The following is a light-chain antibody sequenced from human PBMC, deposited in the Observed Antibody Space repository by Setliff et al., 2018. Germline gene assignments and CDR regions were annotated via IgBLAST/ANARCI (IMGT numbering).Light chain of an antibody. CDR1: SSDIGGSNY. CDR3: SSYTSNATYV. CDR2: EVS. J-gene: IGLJ1*01. Sequence: QSALTQPASVSGSPGQSITVSCAATSSDIGGSNYVSWYQQHPGKAPKLIIYEVSARPSGISFRFSGSKSGNTASLTISGLQTEDEADYYCSSYTSNATYVFGTGTKVT. V-gene: IGLV2-14*01.